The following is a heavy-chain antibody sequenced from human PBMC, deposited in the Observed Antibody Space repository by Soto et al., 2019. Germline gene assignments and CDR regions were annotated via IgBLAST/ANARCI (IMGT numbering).Heavy chain of an antibody. Sequence: GESLKISCKGSGYSFTSYWIGWVRQMPGKDLEWMGIIYPGDSDTRYSPSFQGQVTISADKSLRTAYLQWTSLKASDTALYYCARTRSFTLGFYYDGMDVWGQGTTVTVSS. D-gene: IGHD6-6*01. CDR3: ARTRSFTLGFYYDGMDV. CDR1: GYSFTSYW. V-gene: IGHV5-51*01. CDR2: IYPGDSDT. J-gene: IGHJ6*02.